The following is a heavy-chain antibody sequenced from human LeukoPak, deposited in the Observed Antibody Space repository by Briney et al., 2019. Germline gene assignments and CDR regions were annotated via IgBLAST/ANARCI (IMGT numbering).Heavy chain of an antibody. CDR3: ARLRLPLSVTTPRINWYFDL. CDR2: INHSGST. J-gene: IGHJ2*01. Sequence: PSETLSPTCAVYGGSFSGYYWSWIRQPPGKGLEWIGEINHSGSTNYNPSLKSRVTISVDTSKNQFSLKLSSVTAADTAVYYCARLRLPLSVTTPRINWYFDLWGRGTLVTVSS. D-gene: IGHD4-17*01. CDR1: GGSFSGYY. V-gene: IGHV4-34*01.